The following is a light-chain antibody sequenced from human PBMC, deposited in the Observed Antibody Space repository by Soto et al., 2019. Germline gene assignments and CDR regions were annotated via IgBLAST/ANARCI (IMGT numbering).Light chain of an antibody. V-gene: IGLV1-44*01. CDR2: SDN. J-gene: IGLJ3*02. Sequence: QSVLTQPPSASGTPGQRVTISCSGGGSNIGSNTVNWYQQLPGTAPKLLIYSDNQRPSGVPDRFSGSKSGTSASLAISGLQSEDEADYYCAAWDDSLNGWVFGGGTKLTVL. CDR1: GSNIGSNT. CDR3: AAWDDSLNGWV.